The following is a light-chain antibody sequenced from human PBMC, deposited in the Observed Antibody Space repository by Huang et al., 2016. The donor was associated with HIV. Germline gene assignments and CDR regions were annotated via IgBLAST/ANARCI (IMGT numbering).Light chain of an antibody. CDR1: QSVRSN. CDR3: QQYDNWPPFT. J-gene: IGKJ3*01. V-gene: IGKV3-15*01. CDR2: DAS. Sequence: EIVLTQSPGTLSVSPGERATLSCRASQSVRSNLAWYQQKPGQAPRLLIYDASARATGVPARVSGSGSGTQFTLRISSLQSEDFAVYYCQQYDNWPPFTFGPGTKVDIK.